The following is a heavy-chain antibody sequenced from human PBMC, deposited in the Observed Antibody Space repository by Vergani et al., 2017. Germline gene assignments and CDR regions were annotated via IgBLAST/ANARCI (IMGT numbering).Heavy chain of an antibody. Sequence: QVQLQESGPGLVKPSETLSLTCTVSGGSISSYYWSWIRQPPGKGLEWIGYIYYSGSTNYNPSLKSRVTISVDTSKNQFSRKLSSVTAADTAVYYCARGYDFWSGYYYYYMDVWGKGTTVTVSS. CDR3: ARGYDFWSGYYYYYMDV. D-gene: IGHD3-3*01. J-gene: IGHJ6*03. CDR2: IYYSGST. CDR1: GGSISSYY. V-gene: IGHV4-59*01.